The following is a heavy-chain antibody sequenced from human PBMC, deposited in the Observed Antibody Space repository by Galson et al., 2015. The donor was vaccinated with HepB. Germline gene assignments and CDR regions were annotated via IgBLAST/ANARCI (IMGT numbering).Heavy chain of an antibody. CDR1: GFTFSSYA. CDR3: AKDADTASYMDLGHWFDP. Sequence: SLRLSCAASGFTFSSYAMSWVRQAPGKGLEWVSAISGSGGSTYYVDSVKGRFTISRDNSKNTLYLQMNSLRAEDTAVYYCAKDADTASYMDLGHWFDPWGQGTLVTVSS. V-gene: IGHV3-23*01. J-gene: IGHJ5*02. CDR2: ISGSGGST. D-gene: IGHD5-18*01.